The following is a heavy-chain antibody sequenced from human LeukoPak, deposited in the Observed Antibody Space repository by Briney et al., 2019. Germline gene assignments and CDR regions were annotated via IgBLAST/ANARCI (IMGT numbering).Heavy chain of an antibody. Sequence: GGSLRLSCVASGFTFTSYWIHWVRQAPGKGLVWVSRINSDGSYTNYADSVKGRFTISRDNAKNSLYLQMNSLRAEDTAVYYCARGSLNASDIWGQGTMVTVSS. V-gene: IGHV3-74*01. CDR1: GFTFTSYW. CDR3: ARGSLNASDI. D-gene: IGHD1-26*01. CDR2: INSDGSYT. J-gene: IGHJ3*02.